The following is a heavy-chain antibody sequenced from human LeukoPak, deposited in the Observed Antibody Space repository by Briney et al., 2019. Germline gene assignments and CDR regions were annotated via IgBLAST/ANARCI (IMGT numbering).Heavy chain of an antibody. Sequence: PSETLSLTCAVSGGFISSTNYYWSWIRQPPGKGLEWIGEINHSGSTNYNPSLKSRVTISVDTSKNQFSLKLSSVTAADTAVYYCARRAVTTVTSSSPAEYFQHWGQGTLVTVSS. J-gene: IGHJ1*01. CDR3: ARRAVTTVTSSSPAEYFQH. CDR1: GGFISSTNYY. CDR2: INHSGST. D-gene: IGHD4-17*01. V-gene: IGHV4-34*01.